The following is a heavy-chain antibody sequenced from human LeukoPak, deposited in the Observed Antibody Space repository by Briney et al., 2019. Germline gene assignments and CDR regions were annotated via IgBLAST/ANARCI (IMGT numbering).Heavy chain of an antibody. CDR1: RFTFSSYW. J-gene: IGHJ6*03. CDR2: INSDGSST. D-gene: IGHD4-11*01. V-gene: IGHV3-74*01. Sequence: GGSLRLSCAASRFTFSSYWMHWVRQAPGKGLVWVSLINSDGSSTSYADSVKGRFTISRDNAKNTLYLQMNSLRAEDTAVYYCARGLPYYYYMDVWGKGTTVTVSS. CDR3: ARGLPYYYYMDV.